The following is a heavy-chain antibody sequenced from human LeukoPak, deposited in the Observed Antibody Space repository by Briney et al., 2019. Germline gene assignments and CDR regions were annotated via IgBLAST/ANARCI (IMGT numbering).Heavy chain of an antibody. Sequence: PSETLSLTCTVSGGSVSSGSYYWSWIRQPPGKGLEWIGYIYYSGSTNYNPSLKSRVTISVDTSKNQFSLKLSSVTAADTAVYYCARVTRVGGIDYWGQGTLVTVSS. D-gene: IGHD3-16*01. CDR2: IYYSGST. CDR1: GGSVSSGSYY. J-gene: IGHJ4*02. V-gene: IGHV4-61*01. CDR3: ARVTRVGGIDY.